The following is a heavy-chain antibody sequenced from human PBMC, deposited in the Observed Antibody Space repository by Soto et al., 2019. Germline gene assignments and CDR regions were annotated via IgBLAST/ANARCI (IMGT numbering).Heavy chain of an antibody. D-gene: IGHD3-10*01. CDR1: GFTYSSSA. Sequence: SVRGSCKSSGFTYSSSAMQCVRQARGQRLERKGWIVVASSNTNYAQKFQERFTITRDMSTSTAYMELGSLRSEDAPVYFCAAQYYYGSGSYFPPWTPWPLDIWGEGSMVIFS. V-gene: IGHV1-58*02. CDR2: IVVASSNT. J-gene: IGHJ3*02. CDR3: AAQYYYGSGSYFPPWTPWPLDI.